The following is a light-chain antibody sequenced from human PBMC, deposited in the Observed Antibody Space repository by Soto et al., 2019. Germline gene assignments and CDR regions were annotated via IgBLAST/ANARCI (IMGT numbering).Light chain of an antibody. CDR1: QYVSTN. CDR2: DIS. CDR3: QQYDTWPLT. J-gene: IGKJ4*01. V-gene: IGKV3D-15*01. Sequence: ETVMTQFPATLSVSPGERATLSCRASQYVSTNLAWYQQQPGQPPRLLIYDISNRATGIPARFSGSGSETVFALTNTSLQSEDFAVYYCQQYDTWPLTFGGGTKVEIK.